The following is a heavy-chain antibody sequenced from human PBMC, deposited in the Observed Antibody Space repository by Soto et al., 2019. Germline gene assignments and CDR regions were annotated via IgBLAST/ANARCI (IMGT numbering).Heavy chain of an antibody. CDR3: AREVFDGVGATAY. CDR2: INPSGGST. CDR1: GYTFTSDY. J-gene: IGHJ4*02. D-gene: IGHD1-26*01. Sequence: ASVKVSCKAPGYTFTSDYMHWVRQAPGQGLEWMGRINPSGGSTIYSQNFQGRFSVTTDTSTSTVYMELSSLRSEDTAVYYCAREVFDGVGATAYWGQGTLVTVSS. V-gene: IGHV1-46*01.